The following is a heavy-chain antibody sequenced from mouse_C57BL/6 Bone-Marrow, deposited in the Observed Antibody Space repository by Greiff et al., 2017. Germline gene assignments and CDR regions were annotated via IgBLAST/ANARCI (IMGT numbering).Heavy chain of an antibody. J-gene: IGHJ3*01. D-gene: IGHD1-1*01. V-gene: IGHV1-81*01. Sequence: QVQLQQSGAELARPGASVKLSCKASGYTFTSYGISWVKQRNGQGLEWIGEFYPRSGNTYYNEKFKGKATLTADKSSSTAYMELRSLTSEDSAGYFCARSYSYGRGFADWGQGTLVTVSA. CDR1: GYTFTSYG. CDR3: ARSYSYGRGFAD. CDR2: FYPRSGNT.